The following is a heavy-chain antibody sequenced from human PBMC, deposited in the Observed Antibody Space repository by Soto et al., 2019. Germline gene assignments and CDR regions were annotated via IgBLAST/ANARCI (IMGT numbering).Heavy chain of an antibody. Sequence: PGESLKISCKASGYSFTNYWIGWVRQMPGKGLEWMAIIYPGDSDARYRPSFQGQVTISADKSINTAYLQWSSLKASDTAMYYCARSRINGTTWSFDKWGQGTLVTVSS. D-gene: IGHD1-20*01. CDR2: IYPGDSDA. J-gene: IGHJ4*02. V-gene: IGHV5-51*01. CDR1: GYSFTNYW. CDR3: ARSRINGTTWSFDK.